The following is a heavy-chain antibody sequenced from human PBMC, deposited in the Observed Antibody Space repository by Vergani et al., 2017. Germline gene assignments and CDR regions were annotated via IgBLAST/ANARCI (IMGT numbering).Heavy chain of an antibody. Sequence: QVQLQESGPGLVKPSQTLSLTCTVSGDSISSGSYYWSWIRQPAGKGLEWIGRIYTSGSTNYHPSLKSRVTISVDTSKNQFSLKLSSVTAADTAVYYCAREVARDAFDIWGQGTMVTVSS. CDR2: IYTSGST. D-gene: IGHD5-12*01. CDR3: AREVARDAFDI. V-gene: IGHV4-61*02. J-gene: IGHJ3*02. CDR1: GDSISSGSYY.